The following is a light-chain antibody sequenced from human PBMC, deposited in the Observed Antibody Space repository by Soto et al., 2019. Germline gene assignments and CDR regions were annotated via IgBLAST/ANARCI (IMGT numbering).Light chain of an antibody. Sequence: EIVMTQSPATLSVSPGERATLSCRASQSVNANLAWYQQKSGRAPRLLIYGASTRATDIAGRFSGSGSGTEFTLTISSPQPEDFAVYYRLQYNDWPRTFGQGTKVEIK. CDR1: QSVNAN. J-gene: IGKJ1*01. CDR3: LQYNDWPRT. V-gene: IGKV3-15*01. CDR2: GAS.